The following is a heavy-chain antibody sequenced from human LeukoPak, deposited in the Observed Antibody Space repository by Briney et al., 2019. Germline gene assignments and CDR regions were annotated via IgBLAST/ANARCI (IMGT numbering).Heavy chain of an antibody. CDR3: ARAGSQNAFDI. J-gene: IGHJ3*02. D-gene: IGHD3-10*01. CDR2: IYYSGST. Sequence: SETLSLTCAVYGGSFSGYYWSWIRRPPGKGLEWIGSIYYSGSTYYNPSLKSRVTISVDTSKNQFSLKLSSVTAADTAVYYCARAGSQNAFDIWGQGTMVTVSS. V-gene: IGHV4-34*01. CDR1: GGSFSGYY.